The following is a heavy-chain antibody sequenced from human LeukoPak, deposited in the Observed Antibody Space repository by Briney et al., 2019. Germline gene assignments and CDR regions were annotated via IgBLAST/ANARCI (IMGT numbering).Heavy chain of an antibody. CDR3: ARGGYSYALRDAFDI. Sequence: SETLSLTCTVSGGSISSYYWSWIRQPPGKGLEWIGYIYYSGSTNYNPSLKSRVTISVDTSKNQFSLKLSSVTAADTAVYYCARGGYSYALRDAFDIWGQGTMVTVSS. V-gene: IGHV4-59*01. J-gene: IGHJ3*02. CDR1: GGSISSYY. D-gene: IGHD5-18*01. CDR2: IYYSGST.